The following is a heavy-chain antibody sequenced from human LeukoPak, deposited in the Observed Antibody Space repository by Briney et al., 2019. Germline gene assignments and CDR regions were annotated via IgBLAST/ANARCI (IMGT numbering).Heavy chain of an antibody. V-gene: IGHV4-4*07. CDR1: GGSISSYY. CDR2: IYNSEST. J-gene: IGHJ4*02. CDR3: ARGRGDYFDSSGYFFDY. Sequence: SETLSLTCTVSGGSISSYYWSWNRQPAGKGLEWIGRIYNSESTNYNPSLKSRVTMSMDKSKNQFSLKLTSVTAADTAVYYCARGRGDYFDSSGYFFDYWGQGTLVTVSS. D-gene: IGHD3-22*01.